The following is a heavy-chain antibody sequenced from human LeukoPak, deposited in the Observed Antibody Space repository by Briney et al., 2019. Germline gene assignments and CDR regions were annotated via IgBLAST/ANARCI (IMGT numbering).Heavy chain of an antibody. CDR2: ISYDGSNK. J-gene: IGHJ4*02. CDR1: GFTFSSYG. V-gene: IGHV3-30*18. Sequence: GGSLRLSCAASGFTFSSYGMHWVRQAPGKGLEWVAVISYDGSNKYYADSVKGRFTISRDNSKNTLYLQMNSLRAEDTAVYYCAKEQLELRCFDWLFLDYWGQGTLVTVSS. D-gene: IGHD3-9*01. CDR3: AKEQLELRCFDWLFLDY.